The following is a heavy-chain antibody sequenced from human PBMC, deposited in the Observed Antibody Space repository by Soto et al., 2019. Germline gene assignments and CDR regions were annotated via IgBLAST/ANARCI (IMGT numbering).Heavy chain of an antibody. J-gene: IGHJ6*03. CDR3: ARGPRETTIFYYYYMDV. CDR1: GGSFSGYD. D-gene: IGHD3-9*01. Sequence: AETLSLTCAVYGGSFSGYDGSWIRQPPGKGLEWIGEINHSGSTNYNPSLKSRVTISVDTSKNQFSLKLSSVTAADTAVYYCARGPRETTIFYYYYMDVWGKGTTVTVSS. V-gene: IGHV4-34*01. CDR2: INHSGST.